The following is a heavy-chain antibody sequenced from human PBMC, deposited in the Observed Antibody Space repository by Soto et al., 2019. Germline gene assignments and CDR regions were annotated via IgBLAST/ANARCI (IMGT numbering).Heavy chain of an antibody. J-gene: IGHJ4*02. CDR1: GFTFSSYG. CDR3: AKPFHHGYFGY. D-gene: IGHD2-21*01. CDR2: ISYDGSNK. V-gene: IGHV3-30*18. Sequence: GGSLRLSCAASGFTFSSYGMHWVRQAPGKGLEWVAVISYDGSNKYYADSVKGRFTISRDNSKNTLYLQMNSLRAVDTAVYYCAKPFHHGYFGYWGQGTLVTVSS.